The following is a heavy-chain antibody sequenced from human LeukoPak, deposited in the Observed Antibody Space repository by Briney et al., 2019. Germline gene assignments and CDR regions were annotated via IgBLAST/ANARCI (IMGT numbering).Heavy chain of an antibody. D-gene: IGHD2-15*01. CDR2: ISTTSSYI. V-gene: IGHV3-21*01. CDR1: GFIFSSYS. Sequence: NPGGSLRLSCAASGFIFSSYSMSWVRQAPGKGLEWVSSISTTSSYIYYADSVKGRFTISRDNAKNSLYLQMNSLRAEDTAVHYCATREGWPPRKFDYWGQGALVTVSS. CDR3: ATREGWPPRKFDY. J-gene: IGHJ4*02.